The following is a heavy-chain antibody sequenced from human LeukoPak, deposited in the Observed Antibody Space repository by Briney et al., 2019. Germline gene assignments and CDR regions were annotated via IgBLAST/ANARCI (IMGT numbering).Heavy chain of an antibody. CDR2: IYYSGST. J-gene: IGHJ1*01. CDR3: ARPATQQYYDSTAFQH. D-gene: IGHD3-22*01. V-gene: IGHV4-39*01. Sequence: PSETLSLTCTVSGGSISSSSYYWGWIRQPPGKGLEWIGSIYYSGSTYYNPSLKSRVTISVDTSKNQFSLKLSSVTAADTAVYYCARPATQQYYDSTAFQHWGQGTLVTVSS. CDR1: GGSISSSSYY.